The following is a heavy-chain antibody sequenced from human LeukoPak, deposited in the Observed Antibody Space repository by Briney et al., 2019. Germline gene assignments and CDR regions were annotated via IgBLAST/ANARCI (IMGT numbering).Heavy chain of an antibody. Sequence: GESLRISCKGSGYSFATYWISWVRQMPGKGLEWMGRINPSDSYTNYSPSFQGQVTISADKSISTAYLQWNNLKASDTAMYYCAGQDIVVVATATWAFDIWGQGTMVTVTS. CDR2: INPSDSYT. D-gene: IGHD2-15*01. CDR3: AGQDIVVVATATWAFDI. J-gene: IGHJ3*02. CDR1: GYSFATYW. V-gene: IGHV5-10-1*04.